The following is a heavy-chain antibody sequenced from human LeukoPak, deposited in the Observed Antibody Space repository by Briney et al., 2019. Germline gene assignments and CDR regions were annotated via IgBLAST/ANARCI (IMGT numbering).Heavy chain of an antibody. CDR2: ISSSSSYT. V-gene: IGHV3-11*06. D-gene: IGHD5-12*01. J-gene: IGHJ4*02. Sequence: PGGSLRLSCAASGFTFSDYYMSGLRQAAGKGLERVSYISSSSSYTNYADSVKGRFTISRDNAKNSLYLQMNSLRAEDTAVYYCARGRGYSGYDTEDHFDYWGQGTLVTVSS. CDR3: ARGRGYSGYDTEDHFDY. CDR1: GFTFSDYY.